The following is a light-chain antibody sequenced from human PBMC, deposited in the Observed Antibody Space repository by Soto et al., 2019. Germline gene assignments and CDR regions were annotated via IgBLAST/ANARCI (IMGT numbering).Light chain of an antibody. Sequence: EIVLTHSPGTPSLSPGERVILSCRASQSVDISLAWYQQKPGQAPRLLIYGASTRATDMPGTFSGRGSGTEFTLTITSLRPEDFGVYYCQQYRSWPRTFGQGTKVDI. CDR1: QSVDIS. J-gene: IGKJ1*01. CDR3: QQYRSWPRT. V-gene: IGKV3-15*01. CDR2: GAS.